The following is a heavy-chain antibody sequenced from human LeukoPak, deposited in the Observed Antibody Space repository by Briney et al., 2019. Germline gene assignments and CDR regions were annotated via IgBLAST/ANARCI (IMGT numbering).Heavy chain of an antibody. CDR1: GGSISTYY. Sequence: SETLSLTCTVSGGSISTYYWSWIRQPPGKGLEWIGYIYYSGSTNYNPSLKSRVTISVDTSNNQFSLKLSSLTAADTALYYCARGLGRYGSGTYEYDYWGQGTLVTVSS. D-gene: IGHD3-10*01. J-gene: IGHJ4*02. V-gene: IGHV4-59*01. CDR2: IYYSGST. CDR3: ARGLGRYGSGTYEYDY.